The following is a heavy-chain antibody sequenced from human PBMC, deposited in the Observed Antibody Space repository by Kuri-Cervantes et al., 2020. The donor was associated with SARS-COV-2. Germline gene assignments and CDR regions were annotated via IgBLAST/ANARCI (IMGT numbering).Heavy chain of an antibody. CDR3: AKDWSGTSGAGSPVFDY. CDR1: GFTFSSYS. D-gene: IGHD3-10*01. Sequence: GGSLRLSCAGSGFTFSSYSMSWVRQAPGKGLEWVAGISGSGAVTYYTDSLRGRFTISRDHSKNTVILQMTSLRAEDTAVYYCAKDWSGTSGAGSPVFDYWGQGTLVTVSS. J-gene: IGHJ4*02. V-gene: IGHV3-23*01. CDR2: ISGSGAVT.